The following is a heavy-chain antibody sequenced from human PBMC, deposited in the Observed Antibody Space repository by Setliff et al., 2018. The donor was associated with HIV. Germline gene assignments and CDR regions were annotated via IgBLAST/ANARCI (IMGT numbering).Heavy chain of an antibody. CDR3: ATIPRPSYYYYYYMDV. Sequence: SVKVSCKASGGTFRSYGISWVRQAPGQGLEWMGGIIPILGIANYAQKFQGRVTITADKSTSTAYMELSSLRSEDTAVYYCATIPRPSYYYYYYMDVWGKGTTVTVSS. CDR2: IIPILGIA. V-gene: IGHV1-69*10. CDR1: GGTFRSYG. J-gene: IGHJ6*03. D-gene: IGHD6-6*01.